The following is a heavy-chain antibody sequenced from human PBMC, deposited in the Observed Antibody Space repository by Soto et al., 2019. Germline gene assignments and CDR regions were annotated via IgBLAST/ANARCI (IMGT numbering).Heavy chain of an antibody. CDR1: GGSISSGGYY. CDR3: ARLGYSSSWYLESYYYYYGMDV. CDR2: ISYSGST. D-gene: IGHD6-13*01. J-gene: IGHJ6*02. V-gene: IGHV4-61*08. Sequence: SETLSLTCTVSGGSISSGGYYWSWIRQHPGTGLEWIGHISYSGSTNYNPSLKSRVTISVDTSKNQFSLKLSSVTAADTAVYYCARLGYSSSWYLESYYYYYGMDVWGQGTTVTVSS.